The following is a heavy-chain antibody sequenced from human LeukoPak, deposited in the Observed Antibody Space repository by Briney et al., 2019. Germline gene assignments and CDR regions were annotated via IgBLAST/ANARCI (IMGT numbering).Heavy chain of an antibody. D-gene: IGHD3-22*01. CDR3: ARDRVTMIVVVTMDYYGMDV. CDR2: INPNSGGT. V-gene: IGHV1-2*02. Sequence: ASVKVSYKASGYTFTGYYMHWVRQAPGQGLEWMGWINPNSGGTNYAQKFQGRVTMTRDTSTSTAYMELSRLRSDDTAVYYCARDRVTMIVVVTMDYYGMDVWGQGTTVTVSS. CDR1: GYTFTGYY. J-gene: IGHJ6*02.